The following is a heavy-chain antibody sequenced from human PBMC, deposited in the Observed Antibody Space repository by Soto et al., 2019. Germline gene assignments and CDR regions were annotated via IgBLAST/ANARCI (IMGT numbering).Heavy chain of an antibody. J-gene: IGHJ4*02. Sequence: PGGSLRLSCAASGFTVSSNDMSWVRQAPGKGLEWVSLIYSSGSTHYADSVKGRFTISRDNSKNTVHLQMNTLRAEDTAVDYCARRPLNSNGAYWGQGTLVTVSS. V-gene: IGHV3-53*01. CDR3: ARRPLNSNGAY. CDR1: GFTVSSND. D-gene: IGHD3-22*01. CDR2: IYSSGST.